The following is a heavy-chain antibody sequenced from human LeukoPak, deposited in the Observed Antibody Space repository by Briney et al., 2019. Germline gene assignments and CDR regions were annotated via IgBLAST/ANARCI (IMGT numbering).Heavy chain of an antibody. V-gene: IGHV3-30-3*01. CDR1: GFTFSSYA. CDR2: ISYDGSNK. Sequence: GRSLRLSCAASGFTFSSYAMHWVRQAPGKGLEWVAVISYDGSNKYYADSVKGRFTISRDNSKNTLYLQMNSLRAEDTAVYYCARDGYDSSGYYYYFDYWGQGTLVTVSS. CDR3: ARDGYDSSGYYYYFDY. D-gene: IGHD3-22*01. J-gene: IGHJ4*02.